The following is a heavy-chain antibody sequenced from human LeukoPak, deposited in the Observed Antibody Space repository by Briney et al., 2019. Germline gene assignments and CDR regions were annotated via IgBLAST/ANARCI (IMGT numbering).Heavy chain of an antibody. Sequence: SQTLSLTCAVSGGSISRGGYSWSWIRQPPGKGLEWIGYIYHSGSTYYNPSLKSRVTISVDRSKNQFSLKLSSVTAADTAVYYCARVKGGVIGSPDWYFDLWGRGTLVTVSS. CDR2: IYHSGST. CDR3: ARVKGGVIGSPDWYFDL. J-gene: IGHJ2*01. D-gene: IGHD3-16*01. CDR1: GGSISRGGYS. V-gene: IGHV4-30-2*01.